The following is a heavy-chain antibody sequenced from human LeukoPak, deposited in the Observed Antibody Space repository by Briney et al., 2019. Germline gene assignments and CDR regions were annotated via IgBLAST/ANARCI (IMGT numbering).Heavy chain of an antibody. V-gene: IGHV3-30-3*01. J-gene: IGHJ5*02. CDR2: VSNDGSNQ. Sequence: PGGSLRLSCAASGFTFSSYAMSWVRQAPGKGLEWVSVVSNDGSNQDYTDSVKGRFIISRDNSKNTLYLQMNSLRAEDTAVYYCARPVVPAAIVGNWFDPWGQGTLVTVSS. CDR3: ARPVVPAAIVGNWFDP. D-gene: IGHD2-2*01. CDR1: GFTFSSYA.